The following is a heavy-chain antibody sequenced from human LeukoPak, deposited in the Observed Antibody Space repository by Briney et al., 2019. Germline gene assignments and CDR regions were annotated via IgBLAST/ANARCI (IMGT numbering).Heavy chain of an antibody. Sequence: SETLSLTCTVSGGSISSSSYYWGWIRQPPGKGLEWIGSIYYSGSTYYNPSLKSRVTISVDTSKNPFSLKLSSVTAADTAVYYCARLSPEQAAGTVCYYCYYGMDVWGQGTTVTVSS. D-gene: IGHD6-13*01. CDR2: IYYSGST. CDR1: GGSISSSSYY. CDR3: ARLSPEQAAGTVCYYCYYGMDV. V-gene: IGHV4-39*01. J-gene: IGHJ6*02.